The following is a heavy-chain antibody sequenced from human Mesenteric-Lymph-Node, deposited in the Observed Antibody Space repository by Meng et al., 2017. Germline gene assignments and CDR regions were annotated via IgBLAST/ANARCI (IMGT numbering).Heavy chain of an antibody. CDR2: ISSSGSTI. CDR1: GFNFSDYY. V-gene: IGHV3-11*01. Sequence: GESLKISCAASGFNFSDYYMSWIRQAPGKGLEWVSYISSSGSTIYYADTVKGRFTISRDNAKNSLYLQMNSQRAEDTAVYYCARFEPMRVVARDAFDIWGQGTMVTVSS. D-gene: IGHD3-22*01. CDR3: ARFEPMRVVARDAFDI. J-gene: IGHJ3*02.